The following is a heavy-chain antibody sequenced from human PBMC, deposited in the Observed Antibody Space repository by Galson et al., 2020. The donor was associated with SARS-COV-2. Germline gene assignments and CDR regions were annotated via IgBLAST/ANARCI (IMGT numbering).Heavy chain of an antibody. V-gene: IGHV3-7*03. D-gene: IGHD3-3*01. CDR2: IKQDGSEK. Sequence: RGSLRLSSAASGFTFSSYWMSWVRQAPGKGLQWVANIKQDGSEKYYVDSVKGRFTISRDNAKNSLYLQMNSLRAEDPAVYYCAREVYHYDLWSGYYSLYYYVGMDVWGLASSVSFSS. CDR3: AREVYHYDLWSGYYSLYYYVGMDV. J-gene: IGHJ6*04. CDR1: GFTFSSYW.